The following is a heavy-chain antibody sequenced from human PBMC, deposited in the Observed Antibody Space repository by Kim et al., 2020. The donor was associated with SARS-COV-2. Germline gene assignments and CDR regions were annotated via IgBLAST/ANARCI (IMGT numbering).Heavy chain of an antibody. Sequence: GGSLRLSCAATGFTFSSYEMNWVRQAPGKGLEWVSYISSSGSTIYYADAVKGRFTISRDNAKNLLYLQMNSLRAEDTAVYYCAGGGEDGYNSNPDYWGQGTLVTGSS. J-gene: IGHJ4*02. CDR1: GFTFSSYE. CDR2: ISSSGSTI. D-gene: IGHD5-12*01. V-gene: IGHV3-48*03. CDR3: AGGGEDGYNSNPDY.